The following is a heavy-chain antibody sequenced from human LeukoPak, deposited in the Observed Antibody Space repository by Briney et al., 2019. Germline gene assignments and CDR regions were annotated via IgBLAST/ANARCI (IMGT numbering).Heavy chain of an antibody. Sequence: SETLSLTCSMSGGSISSSGYYWGWIRQPPWKGLEWIGSFDDSGNTYSNPSLKSRVTISVDTSKNEFSLNLRSVTAADTAVYYCARTAGIAVAGSRQYFDYWGQGMLVTVSS. CDR1: GGSISSSGYY. CDR2: FDDSGNT. D-gene: IGHD6-19*01. V-gene: IGHV4-39*01. J-gene: IGHJ4*02. CDR3: ARTAGIAVAGSRQYFDY.